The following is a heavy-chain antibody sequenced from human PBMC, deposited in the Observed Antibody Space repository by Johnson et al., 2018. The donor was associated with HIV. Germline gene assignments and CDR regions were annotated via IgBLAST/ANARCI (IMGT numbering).Heavy chain of an antibody. CDR1: GYTFSHYW. Sequence: VQLVESGGGLVQPGGSLRLSCVGSGYTFSHYWMSWVRQAPGKGLEWVANITQDGSETYCLDSVKDRFTISRDNAKKFLYLQMTSLRAEDTAIYYCARKGDAFDIWGQGTMVTVSS. CDR3: ARKGDAFDI. V-gene: IGHV3-7*05. J-gene: IGHJ3*02. CDR2: ITQDGSET.